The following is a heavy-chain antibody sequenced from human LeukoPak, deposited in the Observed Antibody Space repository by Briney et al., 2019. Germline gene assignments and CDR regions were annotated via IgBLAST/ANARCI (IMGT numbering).Heavy chain of an antibody. CDR3: AREKSQCSGGSCSYAFDI. Sequence: GGSLRLSCAASGFTFSTYAMSWVRQAPGEGLEWVSTISGSGGSTNCADSVKGRFTISRDNSKNTLYLQMNSLRAEDTALYYCAREKSQCSGGSCSYAFDIWGQGTMVTVSS. CDR2: ISGSGGST. CDR1: GFTFSTYA. V-gene: IGHV3-23*01. D-gene: IGHD2-15*01. J-gene: IGHJ3*02.